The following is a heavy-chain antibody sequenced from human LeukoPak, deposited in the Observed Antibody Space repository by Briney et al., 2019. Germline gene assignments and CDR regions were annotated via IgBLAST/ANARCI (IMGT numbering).Heavy chain of an antibody. CDR2: IYYSGST. D-gene: IGHD2-21*01. CDR3: ARDDWIPGPCGASSGCSDAFDI. CDR1: GGSMTKYY. J-gene: IGHJ3*02. V-gene: IGHV4-59*01. Sequence: SETLSLTCTVSGGSMTKYYWDWIRQPPGKGLEWIGHIYYSGSTTYNPSLKSRVTITVDTSKNQFFLKLNSVTAADTAVYYCARDDWIPGPCGASSGCSDAFDIWGQGTLVTVSS.